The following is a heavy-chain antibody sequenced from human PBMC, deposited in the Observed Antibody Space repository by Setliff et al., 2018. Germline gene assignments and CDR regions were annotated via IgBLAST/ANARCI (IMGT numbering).Heavy chain of an antibody. V-gene: IGHV1-18*01. CDR3: ARGRDPAYYYDSGGYYWDY. CDR2: ISPYNGKT. Sequence: SVKVSCKASGYIFNSYGIAWVRQAPGQGLEWMGWISPYNGKTNHAQNLQGRVAMTTDTSTSTAYMEQRSLRSDDTAVYYCARGRDPAYYYDSGGYYWDYWGQGTLVTVSS. D-gene: IGHD3-22*01. J-gene: IGHJ4*02. CDR1: GYIFNSYG.